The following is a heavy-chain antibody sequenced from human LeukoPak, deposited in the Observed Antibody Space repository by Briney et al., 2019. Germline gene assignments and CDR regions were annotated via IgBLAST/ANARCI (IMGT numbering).Heavy chain of an antibody. CDR1: GFTSSSYS. CDR3: AKDLGAGYSDYYYGMDV. D-gene: IGHD5-18*01. Sequence: PGGSLRLSCAASGFTSSSYSMNWVRQAPGKGLEWVSSISSSSSYIYYADSVKGRFTISRDNAKNSLYLQMNSLRAEDTAVYYCAKDLGAGYSDYYYGMDVWGQGTTVTVSS. CDR2: ISSSSSYI. V-gene: IGHV3-21*01. J-gene: IGHJ6*02.